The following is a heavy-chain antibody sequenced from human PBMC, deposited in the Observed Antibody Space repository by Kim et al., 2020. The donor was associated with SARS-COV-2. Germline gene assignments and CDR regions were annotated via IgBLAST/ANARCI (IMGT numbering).Heavy chain of an antibody. CDR1: GYTFTGYY. D-gene: IGHD2-2*01. CDR3: ARDMADCSITSCLDRFDP. CDR2: INPNSGDT. Sequence: ASVKVSCKASGYTFTGYYMHWVRQAPGRGLEWMGWINPNSGDTNFAQKFQGRVTMTRDTSISTAYMELSRLTSDDTAVYYCARDMADCSITSCLDRFDPW. V-gene: IGHV1-2*02. J-gene: IGHJ5*02.